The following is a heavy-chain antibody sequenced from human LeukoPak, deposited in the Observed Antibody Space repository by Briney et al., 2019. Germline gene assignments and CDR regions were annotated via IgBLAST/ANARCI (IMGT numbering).Heavy chain of an antibody. J-gene: IGHJ4*02. CDR3: ARDRGGLGDFDS. D-gene: IGHD3-16*01. CDR1: GGSISSGGYY. CDR2: IYYSGST. Sequence: SQTLSLTCTVSGGSISSGGYYWSWIRQHPGKGLEWIGYIYYSGSTHYNPSLKSRVTISVDTSKNQFSLKLSSVTAADTAVYYCARDRGGLGDFDSWGQGTLVTVSS. V-gene: IGHV4-31*03.